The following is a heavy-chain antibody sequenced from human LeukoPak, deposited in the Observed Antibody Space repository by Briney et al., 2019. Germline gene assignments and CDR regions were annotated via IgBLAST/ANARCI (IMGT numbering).Heavy chain of an antibody. J-gene: IGHJ4*02. CDR3: ARDAPYSGGCCAFDI. Sequence: GRSLRLSCVGSGFTFSSYALHWLRQAPGKGLEWVAVISADGSEKYYADSVKGRFTMSRDNSKNTLFLQMNSLRTEDTAVYYCARDAPYSGGCCAFDIWGQGTLVTVSS. CDR2: ISADGSEK. CDR1: GFTFSSYA. D-gene: IGHD6-19*01. V-gene: IGHV3-30-3*01.